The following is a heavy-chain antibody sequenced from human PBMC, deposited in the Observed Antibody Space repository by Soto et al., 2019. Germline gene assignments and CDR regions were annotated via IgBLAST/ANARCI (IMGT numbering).Heavy chain of an antibody. CDR2: ISFGSSFT. CDR3: AKDGGFLTYNMDV. Sequence: GGSLRLSCAASGFTFSDYYMTWLRQAPGKGPECISYISFGSSFTNYADSVKGRFTISRDNSKNTLYLQMNSLRAEDTALYYCAKDGGFLTYNMDVWGQGTTVTVSS. D-gene: IGHD3-3*01. V-gene: IGHV3-11*05. J-gene: IGHJ6*02. CDR1: GFTFSDYY.